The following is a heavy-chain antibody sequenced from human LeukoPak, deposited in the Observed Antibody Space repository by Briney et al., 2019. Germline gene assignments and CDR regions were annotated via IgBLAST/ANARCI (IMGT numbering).Heavy chain of an antibody. V-gene: IGHV4-61*02. Sequence: SETLSLTCTVSGGSISSSSYYWSWIRQRAGKGLEWIGRLYTSGITNYNPSLKSRVTISADTSKNQVSLKLSSVTAADTAVYYCARGVVAAGHFDYWGQGTLVTVSS. D-gene: IGHD2-2*01. J-gene: IGHJ4*02. CDR3: ARGVVAAGHFDY. CDR2: LYTSGIT. CDR1: GGSISSSSYY.